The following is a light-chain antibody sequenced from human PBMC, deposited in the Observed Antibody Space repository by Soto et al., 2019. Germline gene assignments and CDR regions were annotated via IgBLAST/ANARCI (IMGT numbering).Light chain of an antibody. Sequence: DIQVTQSPSTLSASVGDRVTISCRASQNIDSWLAWYQQKPGKAPKLLIYDASSLESGVPSRFSGSGSGTEFTLTISSLQHDDFATYYCQQYNSYPYSFGPGTKVYIK. J-gene: IGKJ3*01. CDR2: DAS. CDR3: QQYNSYPYS. CDR1: QNIDSW. V-gene: IGKV1-5*01.